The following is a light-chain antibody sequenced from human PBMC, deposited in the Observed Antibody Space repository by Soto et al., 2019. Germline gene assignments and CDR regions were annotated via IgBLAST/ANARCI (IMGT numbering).Light chain of an antibody. J-gene: IGKJ4*01. CDR1: QSVGSY. CDR3: QQRSNWGVT. Sequence: EIVLTQSPATLSLSPGERATLSCRASQSVGSYLAWYQQQPGQAPRLLIYDASNRATGIPARFSGSGSGTDCTLTISSLEPEDFAIYYCQQRSNWGVTFGGGTKVEIK. V-gene: IGKV3-11*01. CDR2: DAS.